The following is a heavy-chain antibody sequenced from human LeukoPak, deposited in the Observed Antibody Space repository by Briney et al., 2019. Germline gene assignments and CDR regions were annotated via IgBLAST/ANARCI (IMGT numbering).Heavy chain of an antibody. CDR3: ARPMEVSSDARGIAVSGTGFDI. Sequence: SVKVSCKASGGTFSSYAISWVRQAPGQGLEWMGGIIPIFGTANYAQKLQGRVTMTTDTSTSTAYMELRSLRSDDTAVYYCARPMEVSSDARGIAVSGTGFDIWGQGTMVTVSS. V-gene: IGHV1-69*05. D-gene: IGHD6-19*01. J-gene: IGHJ3*02. CDR2: IIPIFGTA. CDR1: GGTFSSYA.